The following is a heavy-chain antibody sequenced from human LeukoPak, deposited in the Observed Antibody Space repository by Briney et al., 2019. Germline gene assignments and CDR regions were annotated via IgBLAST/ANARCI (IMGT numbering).Heavy chain of an antibody. V-gene: IGHV1-69*13. CDR2: IIPIFGTA. Sequence: ASVKVSCKASGGTFSSYAISWVRQAPGQGLEWMGGIIPIFGTANYAQKFQGRVTITADESTSTAYMELSSLRSEDTAVYYCARRGPYYYGSGSTFDYWGQGTLVTVSS. CDR3: ARRGPYYYGSGSTFDY. CDR1: GGTFSSYA. D-gene: IGHD3-10*01. J-gene: IGHJ4*02.